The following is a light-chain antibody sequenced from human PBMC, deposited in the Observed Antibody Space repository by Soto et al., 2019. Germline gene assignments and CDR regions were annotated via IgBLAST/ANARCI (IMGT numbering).Light chain of an antibody. J-gene: IGKJ1*01. CDR1: QTIKSRS. Sequence: EIVLTQSPGTLSLSPGERATLSCRASQTIKSRSLAWYQQKPGQAPRRLIYGTSGRPTNIPDRFSASGSGTDFTLSISRLEPEDFAVYYCQQYGGSTRTFGQGTKVDIK. CDR2: GTS. V-gene: IGKV3-20*01. CDR3: QQYGGSTRT.